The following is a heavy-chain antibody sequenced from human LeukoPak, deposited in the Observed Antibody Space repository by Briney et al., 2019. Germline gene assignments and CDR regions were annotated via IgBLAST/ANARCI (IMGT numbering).Heavy chain of an antibody. CDR1: GGSFSGYY. J-gene: IGHJ5*02. CDR2: INHSGST. Sequence: PSETLSLTCAVYGGSFSGYYWSWIRQPPGKGLEWIGEINHSGSTNYNPSLKSRVTISVGTPKNQFSLKLSSVTAADTAVYYCAAWRGVPLRTSKNWFDPWGQGTLVTVSS. V-gene: IGHV4-34*01. D-gene: IGHD3-3*01. CDR3: AAWRGVPLRTSKNWFDP.